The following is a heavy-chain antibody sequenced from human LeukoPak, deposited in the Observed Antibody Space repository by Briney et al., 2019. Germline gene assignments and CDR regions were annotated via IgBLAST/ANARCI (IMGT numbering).Heavy chain of an antibody. CDR3: ARGGLQLGY. D-gene: IGHD5-24*01. V-gene: IGHV4-59*01. CDR2: IYYSGST. J-gene: IGHJ4*02. CDR1: GGSISSYY. Sequence: SETLSLTCTVSGGSISSYYWSWFRQPPGKRLEWIASIYYSGSTTYNPSLKSRVTISVDTSKNLFSLQLSSVTAADTAVYYCARGGLQLGYWGQGTLVTVSS.